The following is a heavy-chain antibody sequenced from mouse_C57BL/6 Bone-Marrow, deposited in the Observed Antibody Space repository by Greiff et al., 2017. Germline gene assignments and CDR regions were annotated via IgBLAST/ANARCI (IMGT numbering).Heavy chain of an antibody. V-gene: IGHV10-1*01. Sequence: EVQGVESGGGLVQPKGSLKLSCAASGFSFNTYAMNWVRPAPGKGLEWVARIRSKSNNYATYYADSVKDRFTISRDDSESMLYLQMNNLKTENTAMYYCVSPGFAYWGQGTLVTVSA. CDR2: IRSKSNNYAT. CDR1: GFSFNTYA. J-gene: IGHJ3*01. CDR3: VSPGFAY.